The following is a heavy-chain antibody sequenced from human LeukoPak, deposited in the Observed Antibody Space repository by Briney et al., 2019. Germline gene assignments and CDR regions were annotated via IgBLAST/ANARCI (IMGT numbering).Heavy chain of an antibody. V-gene: IGHV3-7*01. CDR2: IKQDGSEK. J-gene: IGHJ4*02. D-gene: IGHD3-16*02. Sequence: TGGSLRLSCAASGFTFSSYWMSWVRQAPGKGLEWVANIKQDGSEKYYVDSVKGRFTISRDNAKNSLYLQMNSLRAEDTAVYYCARDWGYYDYVWGSYRTGAGVDYWGQGTLATVSS. CDR1: GFTFSSYW. CDR3: ARDWGYYDYVWGSYRTGAGVDY.